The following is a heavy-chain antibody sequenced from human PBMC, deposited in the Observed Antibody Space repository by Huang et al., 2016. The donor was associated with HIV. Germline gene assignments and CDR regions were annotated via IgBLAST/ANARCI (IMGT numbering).Heavy chain of an antibody. CDR3: ARGRDGRSGFYFGDFDY. CDR1: GFTFSNYA. D-gene: IGHD3-22*01. V-gene: IGHV3-30-3*01. CDR2: VSYTASNK. J-gene: IGHJ4*02. Sequence: QVQLVESGGGVVQPGRSLRLYCTASGFTFSNYAMHWLRQAPGKGLEWVTLVSYTASNKYYADSVKGRFSISRDNSKNTMYLHMNSLRPEDTAVYYCARGRDGRSGFYFGDFDYWGQGTLVTVSS.